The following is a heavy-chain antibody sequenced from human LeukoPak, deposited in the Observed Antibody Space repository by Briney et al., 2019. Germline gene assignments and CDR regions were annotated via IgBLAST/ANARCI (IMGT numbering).Heavy chain of an antibody. Sequence: SETLSLTCTVSGGSLNSYYWSWIRQPPGKGLEWIGYIYYTGSTNYSPSLKSRVTISVDTSKNQFSLKLSSVTAADTALYYCARGRYCSGGSCYPHFDYWGQGTLVTVSS. CDR1: GGSLNSYY. V-gene: IGHV4-59*01. D-gene: IGHD2-15*01. CDR3: ARGRYCSGGSCYPHFDY. CDR2: IYYTGST. J-gene: IGHJ4*02.